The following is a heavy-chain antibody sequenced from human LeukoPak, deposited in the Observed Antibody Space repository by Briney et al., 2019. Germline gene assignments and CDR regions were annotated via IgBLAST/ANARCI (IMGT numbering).Heavy chain of an antibody. J-gene: IGHJ3*01. CDR3: AKELKIKPGTVGFDL. CDR2: IRYDGGIK. CDR1: GFTFSSYG. V-gene: IGHV3-30*02. D-gene: IGHD6-13*01. Sequence: PSGGSLRLSCAASGFTFSSYGMHWVRQAPGKGLEWVAFIRYDGGIKYYADSVKGRFTISRDNSKNTLYLQMNSLRAEDTAVYYCAKELKIKPGTVGFDLWGQGTMVTVSS.